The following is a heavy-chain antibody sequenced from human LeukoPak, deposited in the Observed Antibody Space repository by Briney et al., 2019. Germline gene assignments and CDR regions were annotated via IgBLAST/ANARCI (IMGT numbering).Heavy chain of an antibody. V-gene: IGHV1-69*05. J-gene: IGHJ4*02. CDR1: GGTFSSYA. CDR2: IIPIFGTA. D-gene: IGHD3-22*01. Sequence: SVKVSCKASGGTFSSYAISWVRQAPGQGLEWMGGIIPIFGTANYAQKLQGRVTMTTDTSTSTAYMELRSLRSDDTAVYYCAREKYYYDSSGYYSDVYYFDYWGQGTLVTVSS. CDR3: AREKYYYDSSGYYSDVYYFDY.